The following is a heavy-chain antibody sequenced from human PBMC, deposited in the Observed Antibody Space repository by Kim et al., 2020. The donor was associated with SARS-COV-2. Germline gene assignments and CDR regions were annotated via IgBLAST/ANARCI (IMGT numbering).Heavy chain of an antibody. V-gene: IGHV4-31*01. Sequence: SLKSPVTISVDTSKNRFSRKLSSVTAADTAVYYCARGDTIFGVVINAFDIWGQGTMVTVSS. J-gene: IGHJ3*02. CDR3: ARGDTIFGVVINAFDI. D-gene: IGHD3-3*01.